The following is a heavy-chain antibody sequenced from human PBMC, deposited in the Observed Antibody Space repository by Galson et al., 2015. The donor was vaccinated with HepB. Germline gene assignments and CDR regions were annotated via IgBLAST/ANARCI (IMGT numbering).Heavy chain of an antibody. V-gene: IGHV3-23*01. CDR2: ISDSGGST. CDR1: GFTFSSYA. Sequence: SLRLSCAASGFTFSSYAMSWVRQAPGKGLEWVSAISDSGGSTFYAASVKGRFTISRDNSKNTLYLQMNSLRAEDTALYYCAKDRAYSSGWRSGDYWGQGTLVTVSS. J-gene: IGHJ4*02. D-gene: IGHD6-25*01. CDR3: AKDRAYSSGWRSGDY.